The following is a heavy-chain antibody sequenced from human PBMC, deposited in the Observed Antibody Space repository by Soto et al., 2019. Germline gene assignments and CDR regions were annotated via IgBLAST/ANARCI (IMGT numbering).Heavy chain of an antibody. J-gene: IGHJ6*02. D-gene: IGHD3-10*01. CDR1: GFTVTSNY. CDR2: IYRSGAT. V-gene: IGHV3-53*01. Sequence: GGSLRLSCAASGFTVTSNYMTWVRQAPGKGREWVSVIYRSGATYYPDSVRGRFTASRDYSHNTLYLQMDSLRVEAPAVSYGASGTSMIRGSYCVDVWGPGTTVTVSS. CDR3: ASGTSMIRGSYCVDV.